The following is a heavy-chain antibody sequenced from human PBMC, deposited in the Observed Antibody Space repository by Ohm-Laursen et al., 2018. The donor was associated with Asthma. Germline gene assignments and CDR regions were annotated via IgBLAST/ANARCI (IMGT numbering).Heavy chain of an antibody. CDR1: GYTLTELS. V-gene: IGHV1-24*01. D-gene: IGHD6-19*01. CDR2: FDPEDGET. Sequence: SSVKVSCKVSGYTLTELSMHWVRQAPGKGLEWMGGFDPEDGETIYAQKFQGRVTMTEDTSTDTAYMELSSLRSEDTAVYYCATARALAVAGTSFDYWGQGTLVTVSS. J-gene: IGHJ4*02. CDR3: ATARALAVAGTSFDY.